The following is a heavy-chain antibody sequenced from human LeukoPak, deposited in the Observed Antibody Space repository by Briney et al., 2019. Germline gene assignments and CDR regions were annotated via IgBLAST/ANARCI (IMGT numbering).Heavy chain of an antibody. CDR3: ARGPLGYQLLYWFDP. CDR2: IYYSGST. CDR1: GGSISSHY. V-gene: IGHV4-59*11. J-gene: IGHJ5*02. D-gene: IGHD2-2*01. Sequence: SETLSLTCTVSGGSISSHYWSWIRQPPGKGLERIGYIYYSGSTNYNPSLKSRVTISVDTSKNQFSLKLSSVTAADTAVYYCARGPLGYQLLYWFDPWGEGTLVTVSS.